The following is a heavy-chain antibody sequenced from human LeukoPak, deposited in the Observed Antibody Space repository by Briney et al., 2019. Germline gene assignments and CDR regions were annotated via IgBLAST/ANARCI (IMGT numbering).Heavy chain of an antibody. V-gene: IGHV4-38-2*02. CDR1: GYSIGSGYY. CDR3: ARDPAMTFNWFDP. CDR2: IYHSGTA. D-gene: IGHD2-21*02. Sequence: PPETLSLTCADSGYSIGSGYYWAWIRQPPGKGLEWIASIYHSGTAYSNPSLQSRVTLSVDTSKNQFSLKVSSVTAADTAVYYCARDPAMTFNWFDPWGQGTLVTVSS. J-gene: IGHJ5*02.